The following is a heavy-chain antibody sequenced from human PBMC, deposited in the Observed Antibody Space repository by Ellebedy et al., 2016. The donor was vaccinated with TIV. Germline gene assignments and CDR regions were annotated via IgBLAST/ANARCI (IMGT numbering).Heavy chain of an antibody. V-gene: IGHV3-23*01. Sequence: GESLKISCAASGFTFSSYAMSWVRQAPGKGLEWVSAISGSGGSTYYADSVKGRFTISRDNSKNTLYLQMNSLRAEDTAVYYCARDRRGAFDIWGQGTMVTVSS. CDR1: GFTFSSYA. CDR2: ISGSGGST. D-gene: IGHD3-10*01. CDR3: ARDRRGAFDI. J-gene: IGHJ3*02.